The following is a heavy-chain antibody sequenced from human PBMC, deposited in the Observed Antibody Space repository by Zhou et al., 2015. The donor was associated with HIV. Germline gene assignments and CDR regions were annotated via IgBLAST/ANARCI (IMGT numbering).Heavy chain of an antibody. CDR3: ARDGDEMATIMLHLDY. CDR1: GGTFSSYT. V-gene: IGHV1-69*08. CDR2: IIPILGIA. J-gene: IGHJ4*02. D-gene: IGHD5-24*01. Sequence: QVQLVQSGAEVKKPGSSVKVSCKASGGTFSSYTISWVRQAPGQGLEWMGRIIPILGIANYAQKFQGRVTITADKSTSTAYMELSSLRSEDTAVYYCARDGDEMATIMLHLDYWGQGTLVTVSS.